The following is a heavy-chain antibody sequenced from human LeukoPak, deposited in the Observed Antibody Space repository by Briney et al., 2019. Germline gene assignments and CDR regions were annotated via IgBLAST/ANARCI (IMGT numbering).Heavy chain of an antibody. CDR3: ARSSPPTYYHFYYYMDV. CDR1: GYTFTGYY. Sequence: EASVKVSCKASGYTFTGYYMHWVRQAPGQGLEWMGWINPNSGGAKYAQNLQGRVIMTTDTSISTAYMELTSLRSDDTAVYYCARSSPPTYYHFYYYMDVWGKGSTVTVSS. CDR2: INPNSGGA. J-gene: IGHJ6*03. V-gene: IGHV1-2*02. D-gene: IGHD6-13*01.